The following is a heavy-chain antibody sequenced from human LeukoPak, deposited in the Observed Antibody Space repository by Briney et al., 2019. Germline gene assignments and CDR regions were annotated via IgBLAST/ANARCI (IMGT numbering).Heavy chain of an antibody. CDR2: ISSYGGST. Sequence: GGSLRLSCSASGFTFSSYAMHWVRQAPGKGLEYVSAISSYGGSTYSADTVKGRFTISRDNSKNTLFLQTSSLRAEDTALYCRVQGGANDCSSTSCQSDDAFDIWGQGTMVTVSS. CDR1: GFTFSSYA. J-gene: IGHJ3*02. CDR3: VQGGANDCSSTSCQSDDAFDI. V-gene: IGHV3-64D*06. D-gene: IGHD2-2*01.